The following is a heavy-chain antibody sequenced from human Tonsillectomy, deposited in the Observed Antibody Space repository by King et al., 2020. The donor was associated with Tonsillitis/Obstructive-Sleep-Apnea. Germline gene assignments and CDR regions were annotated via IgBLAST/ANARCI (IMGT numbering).Heavy chain of an antibody. CDR2: ISSSSSTI. CDR1: GFTFSSYS. J-gene: IGHJ6*03. Sequence: VQLVESGGGLVQPGGSLRLSCAASGFTFSSYSMNWVRQAPGKGLGWVSYISSSSSTINYADSLKGRFTISRDNAKNSLYLQMNSLRDEDTAVYYCARDNTVQGENYYMDVWGKGTTVTVSS. V-gene: IGHV3-48*02. CDR3: ARDNTVQGENYYMDV. D-gene: IGHD3-10*01.